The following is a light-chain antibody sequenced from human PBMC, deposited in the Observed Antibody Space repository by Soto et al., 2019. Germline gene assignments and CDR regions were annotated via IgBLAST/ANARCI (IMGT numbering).Light chain of an antibody. CDR3: QSFDSDSPVI. CDR1: SGSIASNY. J-gene: IGLJ2*01. CDR2: EDN. Sequence: NFMLTQPHSVSESPGKTVTISCTRSSGSIASNYVHWYQQRPGSAPTTVIYEDNQRPSGVPNRFSGSIDSSSNSASLNISGLKTEDEADYYCQSFDSDSPVIFGGGTQLTVL. V-gene: IGLV6-57*04.